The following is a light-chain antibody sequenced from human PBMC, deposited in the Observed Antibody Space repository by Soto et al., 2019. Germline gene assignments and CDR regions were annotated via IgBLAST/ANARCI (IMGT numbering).Light chain of an antibody. CDR1: SGYSNYK. CDR2: VGTGGIVG. V-gene: IGLV9-49*01. CDR3: GADHGSGSNFVSV. Sequence: QSVLTQPPSASASLGASVTLTCTLSSGYSNYKVDWYQQRPGKGPRFVMRVGTGGIVGSKGDGIPDRFSVLGSGLSRYLTIKNIQEEDESDYHCGADHGSGSNFVSVFGGGTKLTVL. J-gene: IGLJ2*01.